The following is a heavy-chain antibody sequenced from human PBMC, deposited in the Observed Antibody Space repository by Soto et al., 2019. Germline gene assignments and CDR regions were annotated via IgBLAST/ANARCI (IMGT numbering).Heavy chain of an antibody. CDR3: ARGRVGTAYFVY. Sequence: GGSLRLSCAASGFTFTSNSMNWVRQAPGKGLEWISYITSSSTTIYYADSVKGRFTISRDNAKNSVYLQLNSLRDEDTALYYCARGRVGTAYFVYWDQGALVTVSS. CDR2: ITSSSTTI. V-gene: IGHV3-48*02. CDR1: GFTFTSNS. D-gene: IGHD2-21*02. J-gene: IGHJ4*02.